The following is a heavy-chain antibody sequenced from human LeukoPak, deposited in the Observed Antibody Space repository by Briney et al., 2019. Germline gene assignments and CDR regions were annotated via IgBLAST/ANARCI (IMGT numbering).Heavy chain of an antibody. Sequence: PRGSLRLSRAASGFTFSPYIMSWVRQAPGKGLEGVSYISSSSSTKYYADSVKGRFTISRDNAKNSLYLQMNSLRAEDTAVYYCARTNYDVLTGYYTGLFDHWGQGTLVTVSS. D-gene: IGHD3-9*01. V-gene: IGHV3-48*01. CDR2: ISSSSSTK. CDR1: GFTFSPYI. CDR3: ARTNYDVLTGYYTGLFDH. J-gene: IGHJ4*02.